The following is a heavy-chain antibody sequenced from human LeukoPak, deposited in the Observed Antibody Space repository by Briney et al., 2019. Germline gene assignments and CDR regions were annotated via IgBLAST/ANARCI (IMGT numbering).Heavy chain of an antibody. V-gene: IGHV3-11*01. Sequence: GGFLRLSCAASGFTFSDYYMSWIRQAPGKGLEWVSYISSGDTTIYYADSVKGRFTISRDNAKNSLYLQMNSLRAEDTAVYYCARRMMVDYGGADYWGQGTLVTVSS. CDR1: GFTFSDYY. D-gene: IGHD4-23*01. CDR3: ARRMMVDYGGADY. CDR2: ISSGDTTI. J-gene: IGHJ4*02.